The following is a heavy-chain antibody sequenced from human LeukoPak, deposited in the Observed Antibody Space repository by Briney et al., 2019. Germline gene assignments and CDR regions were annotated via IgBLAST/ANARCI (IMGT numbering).Heavy chain of an antibody. D-gene: IGHD1-26*01. J-gene: IGHJ4*02. CDR3: TRQAKWELGDY. CDR1: GFTFSDST. V-gene: IGHV3-73*01. Sequence: GGSLRLSCAASGFTFSDSTIHWVRQASGKGLEWVGRIRSKANSYATAYAASVKGRFTISRDDSKNTAYLQMNSLKTEDTAVYYCTRQAKWELGDYWGQRTLVTVSS. CDR2: IRSKANSYAT.